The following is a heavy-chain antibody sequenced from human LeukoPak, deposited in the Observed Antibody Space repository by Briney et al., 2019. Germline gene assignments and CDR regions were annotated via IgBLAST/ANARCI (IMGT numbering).Heavy chain of an antibody. J-gene: IGHJ4*02. Sequence: PSETLSLTCAVYGGSFSDSSWSWIRQPPGKGLEWIGDINHSGSASYSPSLKSRVTISVDTSKSQFSLKVSSVTAADTAVYYCARHFRRSPYYFDCWGQGTLVTVSS. V-gene: IGHV4-34*01. CDR1: GGSFSDSS. CDR2: INHSGSA. D-gene: IGHD3-3*02. CDR3: ARHFRRSPYYFDC.